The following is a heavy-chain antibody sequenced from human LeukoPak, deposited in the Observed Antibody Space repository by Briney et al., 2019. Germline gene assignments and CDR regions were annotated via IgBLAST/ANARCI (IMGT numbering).Heavy chain of an antibody. CDR3: ARGAGIAAAGNDY. Sequence: PGGSLRLSCAASGFTFSSYSMNWVRQAPGKGLEWVSSISSSSSYIYYADSVKGRFTISRDNAKNSLYLQMNSLRAEDTAVYYCARGAGIAAAGNDYWGQGTLVTVSS. CDR2: ISSSSSYI. V-gene: IGHV3-21*01. D-gene: IGHD6-13*01. CDR1: GFTFSSYS. J-gene: IGHJ4*02.